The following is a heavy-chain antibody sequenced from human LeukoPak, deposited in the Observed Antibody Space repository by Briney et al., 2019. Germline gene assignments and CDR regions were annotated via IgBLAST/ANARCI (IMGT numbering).Heavy chain of an antibody. CDR2: IKQDGSEK. D-gene: IGHD3-9*01. CDR1: GFTFSSYW. J-gene: IGHJ4*02. V-gene: IGHV3-7*01. CDR3: ASFILTGYWVDY. Sequence: GSLRLSCAASGFTFSSYWMSWVRQAPGKGLEWVANIKQDGSEKYYVDSVKGRFTISRDNAKNSLYLQMNSLRAEDTAVYYCASFILTGYWVDYWGQGTLVTVSS.